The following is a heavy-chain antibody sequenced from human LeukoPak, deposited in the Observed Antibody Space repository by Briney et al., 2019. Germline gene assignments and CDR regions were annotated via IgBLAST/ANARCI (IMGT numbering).Heavy chain of an antibody. CDR1: GGSISSYY. CDR2: IYTSGST. J-gene: IGHJ4*02. CDR3: ARTPPIGSGSYLVY. D-gene: IGHD3-10*01. Sequence: PSETLSLTCTVSGGSISSYYWSWIRQLAGKGLEWIGRIYTSGSTNYNPSLKSRVTMSVDTSKNQFSLKLSSVTAADTAVYYCARTPPIGSGSYLVYWGQGTLVTVSS. V-gene: IGHV4-4*07.